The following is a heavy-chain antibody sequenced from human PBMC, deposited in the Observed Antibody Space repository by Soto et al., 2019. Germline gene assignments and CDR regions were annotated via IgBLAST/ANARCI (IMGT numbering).Heavy chain of an antibody. CDR1: GDSVSNSGYY. J-gene: IGHJ4*02. CDR2: VSFSGSK. CDR3: ARHRVGRYCSGGSCYYLKHYFDY. D-gene: IGHD2-15*01. Sequence: SETLSLTCTVSGDSVSNSGYYWGWIRQSPGRRLEWIGSVSFSGSKYYNPSLRSRVTFSVDTSKTLISLKLRYVTAADTAVYYCARHRVGRYCSGGSCYYLKHYFDYWGQGTLVTVSS. V-gene: IGHV4-39*01.